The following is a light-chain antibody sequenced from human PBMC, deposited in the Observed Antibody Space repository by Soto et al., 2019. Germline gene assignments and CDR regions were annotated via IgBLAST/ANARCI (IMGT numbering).Light chain of an antibody. CDR2: AAS. J-gene: IGKJ1*01. CDR3: QQSYSTPTWT. Sequence: DIQMTQSPSSLSASVGDRVTITCRATQSISSYLNWYQHKQGKAPKLLIYAASSLQSGVPSRFSGSGSGTDFTLTISSLQPEDSATYYCQQSYSTPTWTFGQGTKVEIK. V-gene: IGKV1-39*01. CDR1: QSISSY.